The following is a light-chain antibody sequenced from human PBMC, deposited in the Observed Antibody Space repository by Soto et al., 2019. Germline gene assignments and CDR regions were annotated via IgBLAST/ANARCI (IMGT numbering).Light chain of an antibody. V-gene: IGLV2-23*01. CDR1: SGDIGSHNL. J-gene: IGLJ3*02. CDR3: CSHVNDFTHWI. Sequence: QSALTQPASVSGSPGQSITISCTGGSGDIGSHNLVSWYQQYLGKAPKVIIYATTKRPSGVSDRFSGSKSGSVASLTISGLQPDDEANYYCCSHVNDFTHWIFGGGTKLTVL. CDR2: ATT.